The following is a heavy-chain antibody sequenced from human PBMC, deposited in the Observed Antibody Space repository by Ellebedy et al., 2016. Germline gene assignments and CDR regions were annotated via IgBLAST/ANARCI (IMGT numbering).Heavy chain of an antibody. V-gene: IGHV3-48*02. CDR3: ARGYLENSFDH. Sequence: GGSLRLXXAASGFDFTRYSMDWVRQAPGKGLEWVSFLSTDSRTIYYADSVKGRFTISRDNARNSLYLQMNSLRDEDTAVYYCARGYLENSFDHWGLGTLVTVSS. CDR1: GFDFTRYS. J-gene: IGHJ4*02. D-gene: IGHD1-26*01. CDR2: LSTDSRTI.